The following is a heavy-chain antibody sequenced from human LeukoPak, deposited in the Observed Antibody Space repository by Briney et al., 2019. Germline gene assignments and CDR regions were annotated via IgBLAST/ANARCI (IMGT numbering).Heavy chain of an antibody. CDR3: TRLRSGYIDF. D-gene: IGHD4-17*01. Sequence: GGSLRLSCTASGFIFGDYAMSWFRQAPGKGLEWVGLIRSNVHGGTTEYAAFVKGRFTISGDDSKRIAYLQMNSLKTEDTALYYCTRLRSGYIDFWGQGTLVTVSS. J-gene: IGHJ4*02. CDR1: GFIFGDYA. V-gene: IGHV3-49*03. CDR2: IRSNVHGGTT.